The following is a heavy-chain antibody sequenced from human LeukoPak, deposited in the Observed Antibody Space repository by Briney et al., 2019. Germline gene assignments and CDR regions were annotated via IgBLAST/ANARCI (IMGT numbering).Heavy chain of an antibody. CDR2: IYYSGST. Sequence: SETLSLTCTVSGGSISSSSYYWGWIRQPPGKGLEWIGSIYYSGSTYYNPSLKSRVTISVDTSKNQFSLKLSSVTATDTAVYYCAREPSTAMALDYWGQGTLVTVSS. CDR1: GGSISSSSYY. D-gene: IGHD5-18*01. V-gene: IGHV4-39*07. CDR3: AREPSTAMALDY. J-gene: IGHJ4*02.